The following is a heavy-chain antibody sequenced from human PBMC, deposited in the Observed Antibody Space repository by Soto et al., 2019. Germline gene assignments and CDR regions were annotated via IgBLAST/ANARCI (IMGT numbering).Heavy chain of an antibody. CDR2: INHSGST. CDR3: ARAGYDFWSGYTYYYMDV. CDR1: GGSFSGYY. D-gene: IGHD3-3*01. V-gene: IGHV4-34*01. J-gene: IGHJ6*03. Sequence: SETLSLTCAVYGGSFSGYYWSWIRQPPGKGLEWIGEINHSGSTNYNPSLKSRVTISVDTSKNQFSLKLSSVTAAEPAVYYCARAGYDFWSGYTYYYMDVWGKGTTVTVSS.